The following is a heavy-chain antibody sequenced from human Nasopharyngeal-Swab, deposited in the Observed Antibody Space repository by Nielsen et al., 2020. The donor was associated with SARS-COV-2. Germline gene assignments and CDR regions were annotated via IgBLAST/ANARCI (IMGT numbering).Heavy chain of an antibody. D-gene: IGHD6-13*01. J-gene: IGHJ4*02. CDR2: ISSSSSTI. CDR1: GFTFSSYS. CDR3: ARNRLSRQQQLVLGY. V-gene: IGHV3-48*01. Sequence: LSLTCAASGFTFSSYSMNWVRQAPGKGLEWVSYISSSSSTIYYADSVKGRFTISRDNAKNSLYLQMNSLRAEDTAVYYCARNRLSRQQQLVLGYWGQGTLVTVSS.